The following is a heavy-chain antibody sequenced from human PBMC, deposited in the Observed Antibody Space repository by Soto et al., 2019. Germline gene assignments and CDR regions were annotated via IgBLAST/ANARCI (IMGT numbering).Heavy chain of an antibody. D-gene: IGHD2-8*01. Sequence: KTSETLSLTCAVFGYPISSGYYWGWIRQSPGKGLEWIGSLYHSGSTYYNPSLKSRVTISVDSSKNQFSLRLTSVTAADTAVYYCARGNIVLSRAFDIWGQGTMVTVSS. V-gene: IGHV4-38-2*01. CDR2: LYHSGST. CDR3: ARGNIVLSRAFDI. J-gene: IGHJ3*02. CDR1: GYPISSGYY.